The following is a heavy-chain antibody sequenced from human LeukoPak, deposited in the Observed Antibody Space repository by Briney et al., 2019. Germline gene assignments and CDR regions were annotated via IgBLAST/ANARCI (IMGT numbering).Heavy chain of an antibody. CDR1: GFNVTTNY. D-gene: IGHD1-26*01. CDR2: ISGSGGST. CDR3: AKDDSGSYYYY. Sequence: GGSLRLSCAASGFNVTTNYMSWVRQAPGKGLEWVSAISGSGGSTYYADSVKGRFTISRDNSKNTLYLQMNSLRAEDTAVYYCAKDDSGSYYYYWGQGTLVTVSS. V-gene: IGHV3-23*01. J-gene: IGHJ4*02.